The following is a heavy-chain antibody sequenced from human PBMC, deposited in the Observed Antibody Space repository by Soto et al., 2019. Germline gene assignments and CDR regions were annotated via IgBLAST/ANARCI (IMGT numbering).Heavy chain of an antibody. Sequence: QLQLQQSGSGLVKPSQTLSLTCSDSGASLTTGGYSWSRIRQPPGKVLEWIGYSYQSWSTYFTPSLKSRVTMSVDMCKNQFALKMNTVTAADTAVYYCARVPGPWGQGTLVTVSS. CDR2: SYQSWST. D-gene: IGHD3-10*01. CDR1: GASLTTGGYS. CDR3: ARVPGP. J-gene: IGHJ5*02. V-gene: IGHV4-30-2*01.